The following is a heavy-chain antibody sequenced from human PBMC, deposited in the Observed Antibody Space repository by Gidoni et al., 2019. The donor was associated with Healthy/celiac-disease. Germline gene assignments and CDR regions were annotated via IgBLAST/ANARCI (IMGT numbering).Heavy chain of an antibody. V-gene: IGHV3-21*01. CDR3: ARVASGYDPPVDY. J-gene: IGHJ4*02. D-gene: IGHD5-12*01. CDR2: ISSSSSYI. CDR1: GFTFSSYS. Sequence: EVQLVESGGGLVKPGVSLRLSCAASGFTFSSYSMNWVRQAPGKGLEWVSSISSSSSYIYYADAVKGRFTISRDNAKTSLYLQMNSLRAEDTAVYYCARVASGYDPPVDYWGQGTLVTVSS.